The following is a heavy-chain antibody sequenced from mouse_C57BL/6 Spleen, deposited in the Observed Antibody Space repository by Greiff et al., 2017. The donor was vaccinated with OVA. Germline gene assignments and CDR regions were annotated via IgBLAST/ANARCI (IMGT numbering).Heavy chain of an antibody. D-gene: IGHD3-1*01. V-gene: IGHV1-50*01. CDR3: ARWGYT. CDR2: IDPSDSYT. J-gene: IGHJ2*01. CDR1: GYTFTSYW. Sequence: QVQLQQPGAELVKPGASVTLSCKASGYTFTSYWMQWVKQRPGQGLEWIGEIDPSDSYTNYNQKFKGKATLTVDTSSSTAYMQLSSLTSEDSAVYYCARWGYTWGQGTTLTVSS.